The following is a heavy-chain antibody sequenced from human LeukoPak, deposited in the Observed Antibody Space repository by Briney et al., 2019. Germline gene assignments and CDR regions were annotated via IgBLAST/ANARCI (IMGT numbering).Heavy chain of an antibody. D-gene: IGHD6-13*01. Sequence: SETLSLTCTVSGGSISSYYWSWIRQPAGKGLEWIGRIYSNGSTNCNPSFKSRVTMSLDTSNNQFSVKLSSVTAADTAVYFCARVYGGSSIWYSTHPFDPWGQGTLVTVSS. V-gene: IGHV4-4*07. CDR2: IYSNGST. CDR3: ARVYGGSSIWYSTHPFDP. J-gene: IGHJ5*02. CDR1: GGSISSYY.